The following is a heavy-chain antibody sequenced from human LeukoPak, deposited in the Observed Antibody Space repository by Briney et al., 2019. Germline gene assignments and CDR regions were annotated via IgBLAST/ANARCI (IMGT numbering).Heavy chain of an antibody. J-gene: IGHJ4*01. Sequence: PSETLSLTCTVSGVSISPYYRSWIRQPPGKGLEWIGYIYYSGSTTYNPSLKSPVTISVDTSRNQFSLKLSSVTAADTAVYYCARGAGAFDYWGHGTLVTVSS. V-gene: IGHV4-59*01. D-gene: IGHD6-19*01. CDR1: GVSISPYY. CDR2: IYYSGST. CDR3: ARGAGAFDY.